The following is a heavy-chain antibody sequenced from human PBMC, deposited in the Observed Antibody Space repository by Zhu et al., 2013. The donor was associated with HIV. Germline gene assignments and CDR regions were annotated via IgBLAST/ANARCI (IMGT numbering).Heavy chain of an antibody. Sequence: QVQLVQSGAEVKKPGASVKVSCKASGYTFTSYYMHWVRQAPGQGLEWMGIINPSGGSTSYAQKFQGRVTMTRDTSTSTVYMELSSLRSEDTAVYYCARVATIFGVVTNWFDPGAREPWSPSPQ. CDR2: INPSGGST. CDR3: ARVATIFGVVTNWFDP. J-gene: IGHJ5*02. V-gene: IGHV1-46*01. D-gene: IGHD3-3*01. CDR1: GYTFTSYY.